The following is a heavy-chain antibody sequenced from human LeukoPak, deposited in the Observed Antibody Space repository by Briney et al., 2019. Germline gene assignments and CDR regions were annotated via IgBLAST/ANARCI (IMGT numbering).Heavy chain of an antibody. CDR2: IRSKANSYAT. D-gene: IGHD2-21*01. CDR1: GFTFSGSA. J-gene: IGHJ4*02. Sequence: GGSLRLSCAASGFTFSGSAMHWVRQASGKGLEWVGRIRSKANSYATAYAASVKGRFTISRDDSKNTAYLQMNSLKTEDTAVYYCTRHVEGQVFDFDYWGQGTLVTVSS. CDR3: TRHVEGQVFDFDY. V-gene: IGHV3-73*01.